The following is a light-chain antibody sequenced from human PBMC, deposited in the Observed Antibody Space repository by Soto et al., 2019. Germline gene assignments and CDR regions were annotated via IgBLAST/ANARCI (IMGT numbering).Light chain of an antibody. V-gene: IGKV1-33*01. CDR1: QDISNY. CDR2: DAS. J-gene: IGKJ5*01. Sequence: DIQMTQSPSSLSASVGDRVTLTCRASQDISNYLTWYQQRPGKAPKLLIYDASNLERGVPSRFSGTRSGTDFTFAITSLQPEDVATYYCQQCDSLPITFGQGTRLE. CDR3: QQCDSLPIT.